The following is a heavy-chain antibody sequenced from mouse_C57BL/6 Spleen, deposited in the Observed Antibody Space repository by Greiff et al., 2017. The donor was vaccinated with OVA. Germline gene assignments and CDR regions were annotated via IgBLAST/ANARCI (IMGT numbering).Heavy chain of an antibody. CDR1: GYTFTEYT. J-gene: IGHJ4*01. V-gene: IGHV1-62-2*01. Sequence: VQLQQSGAELVKPGASVKLSCKASGYTFTEYTIHWVKQRSGQGLEWIGWFYPGSGSIKYNEKFKDKATLTADKSSSTVYIELSRLTSEDSAVYFCARHAFYDGYYDYYAMDYWGQGTSVTVSS. CDR3: ARHAFYDGYYDYYAMDY. CDR2: FYPGSGSI. D-gene: IGHD2-3*01.